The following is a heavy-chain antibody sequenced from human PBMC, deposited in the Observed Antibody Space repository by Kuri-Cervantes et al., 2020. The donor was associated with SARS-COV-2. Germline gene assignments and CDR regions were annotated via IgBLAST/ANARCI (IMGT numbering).Heavy chain of an antibody. CDR3: ATDLSHIAARPGVYYYGMDV. D-gene: IGHD6-6*01. CDR2: IIPILGIA. V-gene: IGHV1-69*04. Sequence: SVKVSCKASGGTFSSYTISWVRQAPGQGLEWMGRIIPILGIANYAQKFQGRVTMTEDTSTDTAYMELSSLRSEDTAVYYCATDLSHIAARPGVYYYGMDVWGRGTTVTVSS. J-gene: IGHJ6*02. CDR1: GGTFSSYT.